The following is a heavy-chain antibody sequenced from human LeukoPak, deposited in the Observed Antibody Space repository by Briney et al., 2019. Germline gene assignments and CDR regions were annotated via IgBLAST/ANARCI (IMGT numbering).Heavy chain of an antibody. Sequence: GGSLRLSCAASGFTFSDYYMSWIRQAPGKGLEWVSYISSSGSTIYYADSVKGRFTISRDSAKNSLYLQMNSLRAEDTAVYYCARDPVTLYYYYGMDVWGQGTTVTVSS. CDR1: GFTFSDYY. CDR3: ARDPVTLYYYYGMDV. V-gene: IGHV3-11*01. J-gene: IGHJ6*02. D-gene: IGHD4-17*01. CDR2: ISSSGSTI.